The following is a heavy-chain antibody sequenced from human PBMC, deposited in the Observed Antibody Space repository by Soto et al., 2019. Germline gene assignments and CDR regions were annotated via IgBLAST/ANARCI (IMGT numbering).Heavy chain of an antibody. CDR1: GYTFSAFW. V-gene: IGHV5-10-1*01. Sequence: GESLKISCQASGYTFSAFWITWVRQMPGKGLEWMATIDPRDSYSNYSLSFQGHVTISADKSIGSAYLHWSTLEASDTAIYYCARLSTGFGTKKTCQHYLAMDVWGQGTTVTVSS. J-gene: IGHJ6*02. D-gene: IGHD2-2*01. CDR2: IDPRDSYS. CDR3: ARLSTGFGTKKTCQHYLAMDV.